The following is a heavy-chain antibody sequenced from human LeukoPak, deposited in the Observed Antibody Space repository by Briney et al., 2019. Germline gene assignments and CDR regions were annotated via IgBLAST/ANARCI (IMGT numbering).Heavy chain of an antibody. V-gene: IGHV3-30*02. CDR2: IRYDGINK. D-gene: IGHD2-2*01. Sequence: PGGSLRLSCAASAFTFSTYGMHWVRQAPGKGLEWVAFIRYDGINKYYADSVKGRFTISRDNSKNTLCLQMNSLRAEDTAVYYCAKGHCSSTSCYGTGFDYWGQGTLVTVPS. CDR3: AKGHCSSTSCYGTGFDY. CDR1: AFTFSTYG. J-gene: IGHJ4*02.